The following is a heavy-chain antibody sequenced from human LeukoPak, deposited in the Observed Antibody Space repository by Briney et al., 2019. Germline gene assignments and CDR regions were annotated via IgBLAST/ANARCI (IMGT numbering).Heavy chain of an antibody. CDR1: GFTFSSYW. V-gene: IGHV3-74*01. CDR3: ARVGVSNAFDI. CDR2: INSDGSST. Sequence: GGSLRLSCAASGFTFSSYWMHWVRQAPGKGLVWVSRINSDGSSTTYADSVKGRFTISRDNAKNTLYLQMNSLRAEGTAVYYCARVGVSNAFDIWGQRTMVTVSS. D-gene: IGHD3-3*01. J-gene: IGHJ3*02.